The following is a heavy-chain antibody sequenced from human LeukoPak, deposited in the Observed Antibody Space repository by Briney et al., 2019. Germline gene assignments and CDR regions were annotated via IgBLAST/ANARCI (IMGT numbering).Heavy chain of an antibody. CDR3: ARVHATTGYYHYFDS. D-gene: IGHD3-9*01. Sequence: GGSLRLSCEASGFTFSTYPMHWVSQAPDKGLEWVAIISHHGSNEYYADSVKGRFTISRDNSKNTLYLHMNNPRVEDTAIYYCARVHATTGYYHYFDSWGQGTLVTVSS. J-gene: IGHJ4*02. CDR1: GFTFSTYP. CDR2: ISHHGSNE. V-gene: IGHV3-30*14.